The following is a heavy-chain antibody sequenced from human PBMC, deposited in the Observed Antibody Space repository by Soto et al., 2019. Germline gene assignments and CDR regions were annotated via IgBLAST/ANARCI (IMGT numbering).Heavy chain of an antibody. CDR2: INPSGTTT. J-gene: IGHJ6*02. V-gene: IGHV1-46*01. CDR1: GYTFTSFY. Sequence: QVQLVQSGAEVKKPGASVKVSCKASGYTFTSFYMHWVRQAPGQGLEWMGIINPSGTTTDYAQKFQGRVTMTRDTSTSTYYMELSSLTSEDTAVYYCAKPQIARHCYSGMEVWGQGTAVTVSS. CDR3: AKPQIARHCYSGMEV.